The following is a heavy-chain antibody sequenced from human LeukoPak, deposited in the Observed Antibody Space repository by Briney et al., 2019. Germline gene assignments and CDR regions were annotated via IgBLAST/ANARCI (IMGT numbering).Heavy chain of an antibody. J-gene: IGHJ3*02. Sequence: PGGSLRLSCAASGFTFSSYWMSWVRQAPGKGLEWVANIKEDGSEEHYVDSVKGRFTISRDNAKNSLYLQMNSLTAADTALYYCTPEVWELQGASDIWGQGTMVTVSS. V-gene: IGHV3-7*01. D-gene: IGHD1-26*01. CDR1: GFTFSSYW. CDR3: TPEVWELQGASDI. CDR2: IKEDGSEE.